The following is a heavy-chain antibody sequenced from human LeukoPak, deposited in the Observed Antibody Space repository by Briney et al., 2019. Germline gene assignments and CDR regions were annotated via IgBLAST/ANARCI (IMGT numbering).Heavy chain of an antibody. D-gene: IGHD3-22*01. V-gene: IGHV3-11*04. J-gene: IGHJ3*02. CDR2: ISSSGSTI. CDR3: AKGHYYDSSGYSRTAADAFDI. Sequence: GGSLRLSCAASGFTLSDYYMSWLRQAPGKGLEWVSYISSSGSTIHYVDSVKGPFTISRDNAKNSLYLQMNNLRAEDTAVYYCAKGHYYDSSGYSRTAADAFDIWGQGTMVTVSS. CDR1: GFTLSDYY.